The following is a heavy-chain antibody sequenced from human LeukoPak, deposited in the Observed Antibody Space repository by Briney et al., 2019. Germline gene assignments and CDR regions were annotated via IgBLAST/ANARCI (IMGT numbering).Heavy chain of an antibody. Sequence: GGSLRLSCAASGFTFSSYSMNWVRQAQGKGLEWVSFISSSSSYMYYADAVKGRFTIARDNAKNSLYLQMNSLRAADTAVYYCARDDGSYFAFDIWGQGTMVTVSS. J-gene: IGHJ3*02. V-gene: IGHV3-21*01. CDR1: GFTFSSYS. CDR2: ISSSSSYM. D-gene: IGHD1-26*01. CDR3: ARDDGSYFAFDI.